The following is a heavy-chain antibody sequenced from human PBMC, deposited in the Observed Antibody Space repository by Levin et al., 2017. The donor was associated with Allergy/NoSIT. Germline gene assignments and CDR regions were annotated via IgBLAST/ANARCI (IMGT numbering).Heavy chain of an antibody. CDR2: IYWDDDK. Sequence: SGPTLVKPTQTLTLTCTVSGFSVSADGVGVGWIRQPPGKALEWLALIYWDDDKRYSPSLKSRRTITKDTSKNQVVLTMTNMDPVDTATYYCAHKGGGLTGYDATFFCDYWGQGTLVTVSS. J-gene: IGHJ4*02. D-gene: IGHD3-9*01. CDR1: GFSVSADGVG. CDR3: AHKGGGLTGYDATFFCDY. V-gene: IGHV2-5*02.